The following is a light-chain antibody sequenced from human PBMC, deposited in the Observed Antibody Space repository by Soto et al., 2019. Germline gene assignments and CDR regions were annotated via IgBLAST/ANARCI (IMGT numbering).Light chain of an antibody. Sequence: EIVLTQSPATLSLSPGERATLSCRASQSVGSQLAWYQQKPGQAPRLLIYDTSNRATGIPARFSGSGSGTDFTLTISSLEPEDFAVYYCQQYGSSPWTFGQGTKVDIK. CDR3: QQYGSSPWT. CDR1: QSVGSQ. J-gene: IGKJ1*01. CDR2: DTS. V-gene: IGKV3-11*01.